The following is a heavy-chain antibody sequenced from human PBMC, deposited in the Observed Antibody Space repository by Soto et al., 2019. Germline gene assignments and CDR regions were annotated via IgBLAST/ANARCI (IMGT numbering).Heavy chain of an antibody. CDR3: AKELGNYYYDSSGYSSYGMDV. V-gene: IGHV3-23*01. D-gene: IGHD3-22*01. Sequence: EVQLLESGGRLVQPGGSLRLSCAASGFTFRSYAMNWVRQAPGKGLEWVSAISASGGTTYYADSVKGRFTISRDNSKNTLYLQMNSLRAEDTAVYYCAKELGNYYYDSSGYSSYGMDVWGQGTTVTVSS. CDR1: GFTFRSYA. CDR2: ISASGGTT. J-gene: IGHJ6*02.